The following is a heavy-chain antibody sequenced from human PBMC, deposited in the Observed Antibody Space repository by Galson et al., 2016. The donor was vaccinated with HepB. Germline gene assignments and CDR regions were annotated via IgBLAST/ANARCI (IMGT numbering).Heavy chain of an antibody. D-gene: IGHD1-26*01. CDR3: ARERGGTFY. CDR1: GDSVFSDNAA. CDR2: TYYRSKWSI. V-gene: IGHV6-1*01. J-gene: IGHJ4*02. Sequence: CAISGDSVFSDNAAWTWIRQSPSRGLEWLGRTYYRSKWSIDYELSVKSRITINPDTSKNQFSLQLNSVTPEDTAVYYCARERGGTFYWGQGTLVTVSS.